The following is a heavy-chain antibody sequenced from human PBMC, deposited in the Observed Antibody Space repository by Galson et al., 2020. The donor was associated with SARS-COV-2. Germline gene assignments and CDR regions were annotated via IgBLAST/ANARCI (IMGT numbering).Heavy chain of an antibody. Sequence: GESLKISCAASGFTFSSFSMNWVRQAPGKGLEWVSHISGSSNIIYYADSVKGRFTISRDNAKNSLYLQMNSLRVEDTAVYYCASAGSMGYGGQGTLVTVSS. D-gene: IGHD6-25*01. CDR3: ASAGSMGY. V-gene: IGHV3-48*04. CDR1: GFTFSSFS. CDR2: ISGSSNII. J-gene: IGHJ4*02.